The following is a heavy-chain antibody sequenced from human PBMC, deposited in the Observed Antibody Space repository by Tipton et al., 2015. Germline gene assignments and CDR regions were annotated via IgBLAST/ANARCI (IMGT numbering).Heavy chain of an antibody. J-gene: IGHJ4*01. CDR1: GGSISSGKYY. CDR3: ARSAYTFGLH. Sequence: TLSLTCTVSGGSISSGKYYWSWIRQFPGKGLEWIGSVYYSGSTSYNPSLNSRITISLDTSKNLLSLKLNSVTAADTAIYYCARSAYTFGLHWGQGTLVTVSS. CDR2: VYYSGST. V-gene: IGHV4-31*03. D-gene: IGHD3/OR15-3a*01.